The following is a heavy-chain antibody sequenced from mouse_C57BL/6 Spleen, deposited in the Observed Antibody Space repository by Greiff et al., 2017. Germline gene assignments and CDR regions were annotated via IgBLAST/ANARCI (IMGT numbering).Heavy chain of an antibody. Sequence: EVKLQESGEGLVKPGGSLKLSCAASGFTFSSYAMSWVRQTPEKRLEWVAYISSGGDYIYYADTVKGRFTISRDNARNTLYLQMSSLKSEDTAMYYCTRIHGNYVRYFDYWGQGTTLTVSS. CDR3: TRIHGNYVRYFDY. V-gene: IGHV5-9-1*02. CDR1: GFTFSSYA. CDR2: ISSGGDYI. J-gene: IGHJ2*01. D-gene: IGHD2-1*01.